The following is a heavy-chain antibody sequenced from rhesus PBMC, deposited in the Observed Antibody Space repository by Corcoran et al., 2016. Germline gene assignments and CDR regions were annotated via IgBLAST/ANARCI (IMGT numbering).Heavy chain of an antibody. CDR3: ARASYEDDYGYYYTDFDY. Sequence: QVQLQESGPGLVKPSETLSLTCAVSGGSISSSNWWSWIRQPPGKGLEWIGYISGSSGSTYYNPSLKSRVTISTDTSKNQFSLKLGSVTAADTAVYYCARASYEDDYGYYYTDFDYWGQGVLVTVSS. J-gene: IGHJ4*01. V-gene: IGHV4-65*01. CDR2: ISGSSGST. D-gene: IGHD3-9*01. CDR1: GGSISSSNW.